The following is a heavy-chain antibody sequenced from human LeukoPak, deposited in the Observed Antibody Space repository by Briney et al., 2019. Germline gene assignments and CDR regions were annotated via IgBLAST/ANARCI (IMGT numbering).Heavy chain of an antibody. CDR2: IYSDNT. V-gene: IGHV3-53*01. Sequence: PGGSLRLSCTVSGFTVSSNSMSWVRQAPGKGLEWVSFIYSDNTHYSDSVKGRFNISRDNSKNTLYLQMNSLRAEDTAVYYCARRAGAYSHPYDYWGQGTLVTVFS. D-gene: IGHD4/OR15-4a*01. CDR3: ARRAGAYSHPYDY. CDR1: GFTVSSNS. J-gene: IGHJ4*02.